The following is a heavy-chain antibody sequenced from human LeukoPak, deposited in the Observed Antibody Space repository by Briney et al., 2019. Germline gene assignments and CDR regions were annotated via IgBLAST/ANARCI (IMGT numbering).Heavy chain of an antibody. V-gene: IGHV4-38-2*01. CDR1: GYSISSGYY. Sequence: SETLSLTCAVSGYSISSGYYWGWIRQPPGKGLEWIGSIYHSGSTYYTPSLKSRVTISVDTSKNQFSLKLSSVTAADTAVYYCARVSSPYGDYYFDYWGQGTLVTVSS. J-gene: IGHJ4*02. CDR2: IYHSGST. CDR3: ARVSSPYGDYYFDY. D-gene: IGHD4-17*01.